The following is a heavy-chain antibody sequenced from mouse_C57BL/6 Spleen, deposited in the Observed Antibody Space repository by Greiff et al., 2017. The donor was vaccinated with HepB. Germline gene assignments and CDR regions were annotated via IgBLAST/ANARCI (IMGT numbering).Heavy chain of an antibody. Sequence: QVQLQQPGAELVMPGASVKLSCKASGYTFTSYWMHWVKQRPGQGLEWIGEIDPSDSYTNYNQKFKGKSTLTVDKSSSTAYMQLSSLTSEDSAVYYCARASQATSLYFDYWGQGTTLTVSS. CDR2: IDPSDSYT. CDR1: GYTFTSYW. CDR3: ARASQATSLYFDY. J-gene: IGHJ2*01. V-gene: IGHV1-69*01. D-gene: IGHD3-2*02.